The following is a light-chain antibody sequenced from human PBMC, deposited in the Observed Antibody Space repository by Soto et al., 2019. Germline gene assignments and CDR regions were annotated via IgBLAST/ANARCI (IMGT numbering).Light chain of an antibody. CDR2: DAS. CDR3: RQYNNWPPWT. V-gene: IGKV3-15*01. Sequence: ILMTQSPATLSVSPGERATLSCRASQSVSNNLAWYQQKPGQAPRLLIYDASTRATGIPARFSGGGSGTEFTLTISGLQSEDFAVYYCRQYNNWPPWTFGQGTKVEIK. CDR1: QSVSNN. J-gene: IGKJ1*01.